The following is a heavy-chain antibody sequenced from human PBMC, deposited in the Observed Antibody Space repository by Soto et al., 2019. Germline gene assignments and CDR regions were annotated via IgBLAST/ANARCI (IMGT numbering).Heavy chain of an antibody. CDR2: IYYSGST. J-gene: IGHJ4*02. CDR1: GGSFSGYY. V-gene: IGHV4-59*12. Sequence: SETLSLTCAVYGGSFSGYYWSWIRQPPGKGLEWIGYIYYSGSTNYNPSLKSRVTILVDRSKNQFSLKLSSVTAADTAVYYCARGEVVALGYWGQGTLVTVSS. CDR3: ARGEVVALGY. D-gene: IGHD2-15*01.